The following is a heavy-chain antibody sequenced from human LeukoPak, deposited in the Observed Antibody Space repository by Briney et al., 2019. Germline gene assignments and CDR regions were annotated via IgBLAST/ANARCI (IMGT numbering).Heavy chain of an antibody. D-gene: IGHD3-22*01. CDR3: ARGMFRYYYDSSGYLYDAFDI. CDR1: GYTFTGYH. CDR2: INPNSGGT. J-gene: IGHJ3*02. V-gene: IGHV1-2*04. Sequence: ASVKVSCKASGYTFTGYHMHWVRQAPGQGLEWMGWINPNSGGTNYAQKFQGWVTMTRDTSISTAYMELSRLRSDDTAVYYCARGMFRYYYDSSGYLYDAFDIWGQGTMVTVSS.